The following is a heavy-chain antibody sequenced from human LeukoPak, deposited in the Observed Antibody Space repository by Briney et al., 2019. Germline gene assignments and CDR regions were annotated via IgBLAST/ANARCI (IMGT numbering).Heavy chain of an antibody. J-gene: IGHJ1*01. CDR3: ARAYKDRSLAGKKEFFQH. Sequence: GGSLRLSCAASGFTLDNYAMNWVRQVPGKGLEWIPLISWNSGTIGYADSVKGRFTISRDNANNFLYLQMNSLRAEDTALYYCARAYKDRSLAGKKEFFQHWGQGTLVTVSS. CDR2: ISWNSGTI. CDR1: GFTLDNYA. D-gene: IGHD6-19*01. V-gene: IGHV3-9*01.